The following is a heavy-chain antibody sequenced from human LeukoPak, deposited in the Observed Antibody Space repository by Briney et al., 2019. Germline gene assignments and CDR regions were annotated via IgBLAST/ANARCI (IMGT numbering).Heavy chain of an antibody. Sequence: SETLSLTCAVYGGSFSGYYWSWIRQPPGKGLEWIGRIYLSGSANYNPSLKSRVTISLDTSKNQFSLELSSVTAADTAVYYCAELGITMIGGVWGKGTTVTISS. CDR3: AELGITMIGGV. CDR2: IYLSGSA. D-gene: IGHD3-10*02. CDR1: GGSFSGYY. J-gene: IGHJ6*04. V-gene: IGHV4-34*01.